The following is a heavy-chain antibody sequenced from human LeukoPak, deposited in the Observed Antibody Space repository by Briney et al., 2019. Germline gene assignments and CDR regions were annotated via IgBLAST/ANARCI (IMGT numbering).Heavy chain of an antibody. J-gene: IGHJ4*02. CDR3: ARGGASSRYFGY. D-gene: IGHD1-26*01. CDR1: GGSISGHF. Sequence: LETLSLTCTVSGGSISGHFWSWIRQPPGKGLEWIGFVSYSGDTNYSPSFNGRVTISLDTSKSQFSLNLNSVTAADTAVYFCARGGASSRYFGYWGQGTLVTVSS. V-gene: IGHV4-59*11. CDR2: VSYSGDT.